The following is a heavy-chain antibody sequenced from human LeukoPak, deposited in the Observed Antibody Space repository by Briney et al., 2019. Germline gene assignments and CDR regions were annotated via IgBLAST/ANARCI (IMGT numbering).Heavy chain of an antibody. CDR3: AKGHVDTASDYYYYYYMDV. J-gene: IGHJ6*03. D-gene: IGHD5-18*01. Sequence: PGVSLRLSCAASGFTFSSYGMHWVRQAPGKGLEWVAFIRYDGSNKYYADSVKGRFTISRDNSKNTLYLQMNSLRAEDTAVYYCAKGHVDTASDYYYYYYMDVWGKGTTVTVSS. CDR2: IRYDGSNK. V-gene: IGHV3-30*02. CDR1: GFTFSSYG.